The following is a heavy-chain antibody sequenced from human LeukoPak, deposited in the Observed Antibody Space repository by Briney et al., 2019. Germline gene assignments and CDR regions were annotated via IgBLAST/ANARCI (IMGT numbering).Heavy chain of an antibody. Sequence: SETLSLTCTVSGGSISSYYWSWIRQPPGKGLEWTGYIYYSGSTNYNPSLKSRVTISVDTSKNQFSLKLSSVTAADTAVYYCARYQYCSSTSCYRVRAFDIWGQGTMVTVSS. CDR3: ARYQYCSSTSCYRVRAFDI. J-gene: IGHJ3*02. CDR1: GGSISSYY. V-gene: IGHV4-59*08. CDR2: IYYSGST. D-gene: IGHD2-2*01.